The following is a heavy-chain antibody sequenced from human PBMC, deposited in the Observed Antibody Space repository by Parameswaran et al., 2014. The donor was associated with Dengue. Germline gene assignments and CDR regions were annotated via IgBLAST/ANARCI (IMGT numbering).Heavy chain of an antibody. Sequence: SWVRQAPGQGLEWMGWISAYNGNTNYAQKLQGRVTMTTDTSTSTAYMELRSLRSDDTAVYYCARDRGGGWIVVVPAAKDYYYYGMDVWGQGTTVTVSS. J-gene: IGHJ6*02. CDR3: ARDRGGGWIVVVPAAKDYYYYGMDV. V-gene: IGHV1-18*01. D-gene: IGHD2-2*01. CDR2: ISAYNGNT.